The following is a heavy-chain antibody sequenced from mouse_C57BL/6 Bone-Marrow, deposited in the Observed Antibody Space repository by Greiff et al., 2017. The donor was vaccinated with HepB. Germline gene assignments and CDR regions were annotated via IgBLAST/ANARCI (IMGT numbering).Heavy chain of an antibody. CDR3: TRRGIYDYALYY. D-gene: IGHD2-4*01. J-gene: IGHJ2*01. V-gene: IGHV1-64*01. CDR1: GYTFTSYW. CDR2: IQPNSGST. Sequence: QVQLKQPGAELVKPGASVKLSCKASGYTFTSYWMHWVKQRPGQGLEWTGMIQPNSGSTNYNEKFKSKATLTVDKSSSAAYMQLSSLPSEDSAAYYCTRRGIYDYALYYWGQGTTRTESS.